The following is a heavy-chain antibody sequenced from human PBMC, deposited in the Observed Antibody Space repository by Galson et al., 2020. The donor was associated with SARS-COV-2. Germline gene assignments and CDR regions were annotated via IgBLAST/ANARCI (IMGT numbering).Heavy chain of an antibody. V-gene: IGHV3-21*01. CDR2: ISSSSSYI. CDR3: ARSDTSSWGHGWFDP. Sequence: GGSLRLSCAASGFTFSSYAMNWVRQAPGKGLEWVSSISSSSSYIYYADSMKGRFTISRDNAKNSLYLQMNSLRAEDTAVYFCARSDTSSWGHGWFDPWGQGTLVTVSS. J-gene: IGHJ5*02. D-gene: IGHD6-6*01. CDR1: GFTFSSYA.